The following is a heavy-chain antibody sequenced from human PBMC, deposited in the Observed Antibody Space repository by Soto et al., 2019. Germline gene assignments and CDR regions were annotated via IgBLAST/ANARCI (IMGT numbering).Heavy chain of an antibody. CDR3: AKDEYYYDSSGYYLY. Sequence: GGSLRLSCAASGFTFSSYAMSWVRQAPGKGLEWVSAISGSGGSTYYADSVKGRFTISRDNSKNTLYLQMNSLRAEDTAVYYCAKDEYYYDSSGYYLYWGQGTLVTVSS. D-gene: IGHD3-22*01. J-gene: IGHJ4*02. CDR2: ISGSGGST. V-gene: IGHV3-23*01. CDR1: GFTFSSYA.